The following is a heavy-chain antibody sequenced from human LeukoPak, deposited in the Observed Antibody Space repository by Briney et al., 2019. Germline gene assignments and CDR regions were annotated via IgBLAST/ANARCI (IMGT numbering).Heavy chain of an antibody. CDR3: ARQRSIGYCSGGSCYSGPSYYYGMDV. CDR2: INHSGSN. J-gene: IGHJ6*02. CDR1: GGSFSGYY. D-gene: IGHD2-15*01. V-gene: IGHV4-34*01. Sequence: SETLSLTCAVYGGSFSGYYWSWIRQPPGKGLEWIGEINHSGSNNYNPSLKSRVTISVDTSKNQFSLKLSSVTAADTAVYYCARQRSIGYCSGGSCYSGPSYYYGMDVWGQGTTVTVSS.